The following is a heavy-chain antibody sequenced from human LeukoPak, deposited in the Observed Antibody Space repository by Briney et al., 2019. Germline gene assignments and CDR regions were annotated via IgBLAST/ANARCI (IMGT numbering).Heavy chain of an antibody. CDR1: GGSISSYY. V-gene: IGHV4-59*01. D-gene: IGHD4-11*01. CDR3: ARRSNGFDY. J-gene: IGHJ4*02. Sequence: KTSETLSLTCTVSGGSISSYYWSWIRQPPGKGLEWIGYIYYSGSTNYNPSLKSRVTISVDTSKNQFSLKLSSVTAADTAVYYCARRSNGFDYWGQGTLVTVSS. CDR2: IYYSGST.